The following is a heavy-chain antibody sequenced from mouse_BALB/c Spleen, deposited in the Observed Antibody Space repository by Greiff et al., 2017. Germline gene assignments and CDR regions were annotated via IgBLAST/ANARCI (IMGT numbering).Heavy chain of an antibody. V-gene: IGHV4-1*02. CDR2: INPDSSTI. Sequence: EVKLVESGGGLVQPGGSLKLSCAASGFDFSRYWMSWVRQAPGKGLEWIGEINPDSSTINYTPSLKDKFIISRDNAKNTLYLQMSKVRSEDTALYYCARRTFPYYGSSYSGYAMDYWGQGTSVTVSS. CDR1: GFDFSRYW. CDR3: ARRTFPYYGSSYSGYAMDY. J-gene: IGHJ4*01. D-gene: IGHD1-1*01.